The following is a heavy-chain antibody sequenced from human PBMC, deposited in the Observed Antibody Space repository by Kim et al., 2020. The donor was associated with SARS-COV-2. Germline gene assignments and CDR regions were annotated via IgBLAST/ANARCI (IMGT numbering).Heavy chain of an antibody. J-gene: IGHJ4*02. V-gene: IGHV3-15*01. CDR2: IKSKTDGGTT. CDR3: TTDLANSGWYETPYFDY. Sequence: GGSLRLSCAASGFTFSNAWMSWVRQAPGKGLEWVGRIKSKTDGGTTDYAAPVKGRFTISRDDSKNTLYLQMNSLKTEDTAVYYCTTDLANSGWYETPYFDYWGQGTLVTVSS. CDR1: GFTFSNAW. D-gene: IGHD6-19*01.